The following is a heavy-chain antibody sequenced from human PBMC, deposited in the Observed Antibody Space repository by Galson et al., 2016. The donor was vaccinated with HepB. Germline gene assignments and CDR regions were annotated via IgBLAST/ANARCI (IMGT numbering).Heavy chain of an antibody. CDR1: TFTYFA. J-gene: IGHJ4*02. V-gene: IGHV3-23*01. Sequence: SLRLSCAASTFTYFAISWVRQAPGKGLEWVSAISANRGSTYYADSVKGRFTISRDTSKNTVYLQMNSLRAEDTARYYCAKAELPGTGYNRGWYYFDFWGQGTLVTVSS. CDR2: ISANRGST. D-gene: IGHD6-19*01. CDR3: AKAELPGTGYNRGWYYFDF.